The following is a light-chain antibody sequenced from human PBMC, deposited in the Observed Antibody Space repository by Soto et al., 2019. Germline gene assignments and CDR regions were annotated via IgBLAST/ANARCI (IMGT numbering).Light chain of an antibody. J-gene: IGLJ1*01. Sequence: QSVLTQPASVSGSLGQSITISCTGTSSDVGDYNWVSWYQQHPGKAPKLMIYEVSNRPSGVSDRISGSTSGNTASLTISGLQAEDEADYYCSSYSSSSTPYVFGTGTKVTVL. CDR3: SSYSSSSTPYV. CDR1: SSDVGDYNW. V-gene: IGLV2-14*01. CDR2: EVS.